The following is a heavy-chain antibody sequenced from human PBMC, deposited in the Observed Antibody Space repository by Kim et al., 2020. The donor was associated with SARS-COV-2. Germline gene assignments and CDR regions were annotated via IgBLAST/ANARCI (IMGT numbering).Heavy chain of an antibody. CDR1: GFTFSIYS. Sequence: GGSLRLSCAASGFTFSIYSMSWVHQAPGKGPEWVSSISSSSTYIYYAESVKGRFTISRDNANNSLYLQMTSLRAEDTALYYCARVDVRWGSPYYFDSWGQGTLVTVSS. D-gene: IGHD3-16*01. J-gene: IGHJ4*02. CDR3: ARVDVRWGSPYYFDS. V-gene: IGHV3-21*01. CDR2: ISSSSTYI.